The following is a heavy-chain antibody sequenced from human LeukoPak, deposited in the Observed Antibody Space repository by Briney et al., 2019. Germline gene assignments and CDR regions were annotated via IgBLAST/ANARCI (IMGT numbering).Heavy chain of an antibody. CDR2: ITSDGGIT. V-gene: IGHV3-64*01. J-gene: IGHJ4*02. CDR1: GSTFSAYA. D-gene: IGHD1-20*01. Sequence: GGSLGLSCAASGSTFSAYAMHWVRQAPGKGLEYVSSITSDGGITYYANSVKGRFTISRDNSRNTLYLQMGSLRAEDMAVYYCARDLTGTGDYWGQGTLVTVSS. CDR3: ARDLTGTGDY.